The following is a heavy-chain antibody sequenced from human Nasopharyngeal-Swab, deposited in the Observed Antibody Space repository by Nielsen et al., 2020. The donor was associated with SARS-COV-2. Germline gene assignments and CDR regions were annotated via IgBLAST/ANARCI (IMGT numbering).Heavy chain of an antibody. V-gene: IGHV3-30-3*01. CDR3: ARYRDYGSVSYFYYYGMDV. CDR2: ISYDGSTK. D-gene: IGHD3-10*01. J-gene: IGHJ6*02. Sequence: GRSLRLSCEASGFTFSSYAMHWARQAPGKGLEWVAVISYDGSTKYYADSVKGRFTISRDNSKNTVYLQLNSLRAEYTAVYYCARYRDYGSVSYFYYYGMDVWGQGTTVTVSS. CDR1: GFTFSSYA.